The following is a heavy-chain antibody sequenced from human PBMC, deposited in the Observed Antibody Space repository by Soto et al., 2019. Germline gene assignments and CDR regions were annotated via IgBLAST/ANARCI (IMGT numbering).Heavy chain of an antibody. V-gene: IGHV3-21*01. D-gene: IGHD3-10*01. J-gene: IGHJ6*04. CDR3: ARDASSITMVRGLISYCGMDV. Sequence: EVQLVESGGGLVKPGGSLRLSCAASGFTFSDYSMNWVRQAPGKGLEWVSSIGRSTPYIYYADSVKGRFTISRDNAKNSLYMQMNSLRAEDTAVYYCARDASSITMVRGLISYCGMDVWGKGTTVTVSS. CDR2: IGRSTPYI. CDR1: GFTFSDYS.